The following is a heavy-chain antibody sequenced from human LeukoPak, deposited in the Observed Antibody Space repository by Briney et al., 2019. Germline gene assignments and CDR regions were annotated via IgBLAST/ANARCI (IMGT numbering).Heavy chain of an antibody. CDR3: ARDRVSHVRGILRGVFDY. CDR2: INPNSGAT. V-gene: IGHV1-2*02. CDR1: GYTFTGYY. D-gene: IGHD3-10*01. J-gene: IGHJ4*02. Sequence: ASVKVSCKTSGYTFTGYYIHWVRQAPGQGLEWTGWINPNSGATIYAQKFQGRVTMTRDTSINTAYMDLNRLKSDDTAVYYCARDRVSHVRGILRGVFDYWGQGPLITVSS.